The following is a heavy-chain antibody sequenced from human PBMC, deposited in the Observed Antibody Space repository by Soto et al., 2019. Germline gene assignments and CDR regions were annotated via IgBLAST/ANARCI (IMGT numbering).Heavy chain of an antibody. Sequence: PSETLSLTCAVSGYSISSGYYWGWIRQPPGKGLEWIGSIYHSGSTYHNPSLKSRVTISVDTSKNQFSLKLSSVTAADTAVYYCARGQPASTVSFRMMFDPWGQGTLVTVSS. CDR1: GYSISSGYY. CDR2: IYHSGST. J-gene: IGHJ5*02. D-gene: IGHD2-21*01. V-gene: IGHV4-38-2*01. CDR3: ARGQPASTVSFRMMFDP.